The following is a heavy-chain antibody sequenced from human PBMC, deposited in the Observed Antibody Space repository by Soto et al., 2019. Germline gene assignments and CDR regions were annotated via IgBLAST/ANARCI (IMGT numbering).Heavy chain of an antibody. CDR1: GGSFSGYY. J-gene: IGHJ5*02. V-gene: IGHV4-34*01. Sequence: QVQLQQWGAGLLKPSETLSLTCAVYGGSFSGYYWSWIRQPPGKGLEWIGEINHSGSTNYNPSLKSRVTISVDTSKNQFSLKLSSLTAADTAVYYCASGGQVPAAILGWFDPWGQGTLVTVSS. CDR2: INHSGST. D-gene: IGHD2-2*01. CDR3: ASGGQVPAAILGWFDP.